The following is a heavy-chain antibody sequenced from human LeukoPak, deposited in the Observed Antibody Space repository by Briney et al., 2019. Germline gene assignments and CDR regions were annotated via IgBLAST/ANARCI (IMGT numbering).Heavy chain of an antibody. CDR1: GFTFSGFW. D-gene: IGHD6-6*01. Sequence: GGSLRLSCAVSGFTFSGFWMSWSRQAPGKGLEWVASINSDRSEGYYADVVKGRFTISRDNAKNSLYLQVNSLRAEDTAAYYCARSSYSSSSSVWGQGTMVTVSS. J-gene: IGHJ3*01. CDR3: ARSSYSSSSSV. CDR2: INSDRSEG. V-gene: IGHV3-7*03.